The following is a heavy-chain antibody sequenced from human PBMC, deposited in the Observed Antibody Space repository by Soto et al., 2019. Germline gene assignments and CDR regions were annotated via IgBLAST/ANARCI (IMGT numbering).Heavy chain of an antibody. CDR2: IYHSGST. D-gene: IGHD2-8*01. J-gene: IGHJ4*02. Sequence: PSETLSLTCTVSGGSISSGDYYWNWIRQPPGKGLEWIGYIYHSGSTYYNPSLKSRLTMSVNTSKNQFSLQLRSVSAADTALYYCAREPWTNYHFDFWGQGILVTVSS. CDR3: AREPWTNYHFDF. CDR1: GGSISSGDYY. V-gene: IGHV4-30-4*01.